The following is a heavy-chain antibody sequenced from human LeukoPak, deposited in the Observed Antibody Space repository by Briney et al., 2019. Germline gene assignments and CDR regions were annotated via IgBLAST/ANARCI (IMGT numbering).Heavy chain of an antibody. D-gene: IGHD2-15*01. Sequence: GGSLRLSCAASGFTFSSYSMNWVRQAPGKGLEWVPSISSSSYIYYADSVKGRFTISRDNAKNSLYLQMNSLRAEDTAVYYCARCHARSGGSWGADVWGQGTTVTVSS. J-gene: IGHJ6*02. CDR2: ISSSSYI. CDR3: ARCHARSGGSWGADV. V-gene: IGHV3-21*01. CDR1: GFTFSSYS.